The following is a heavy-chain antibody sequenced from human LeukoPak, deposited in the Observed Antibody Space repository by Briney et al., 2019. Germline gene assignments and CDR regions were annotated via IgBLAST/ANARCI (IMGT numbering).Heavy chain of an antibody. CDR1: GYTFTSYD. Sequence: GASVKVSCKASGYTFTSYDINWVRQATGQGLEWMGWMNPNSGNTGYAQKFQGRVTMTRNTSTSTAYMELSSLRSEDTAVYYCARGSLRYFDWLPHFDYWGQGTLVTVSS. CDR2: MNPNSGNT. J-gene: IGHJ4*02. CDR3: ARGSLRYFDWLPHFDY. V-gene: IGHV1-8*01. D-gene: IGHD3-9*01.